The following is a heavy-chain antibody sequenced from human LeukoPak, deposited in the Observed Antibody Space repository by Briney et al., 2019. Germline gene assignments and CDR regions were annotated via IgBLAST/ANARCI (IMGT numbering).Heavy chain of an antibody. D-gene: IGHD5-24*01. J-gene: IGHJ6*02. Sequence: SETLSLTCSVSGDSLNSGHSYWGWIRQSPSPGLEWLGSIYYIGSPYYNPSLNSGRVTISVDTSKNQFSLKLASVTAEDTAVYYCARMTITKRAMDVWGQGTTVTVSS. CDR3: ARMTITKRAMDV. V-gene: IGHV4-39*01. CDR1: GDSLNSGHSY. CDR2: IYYIGSP.